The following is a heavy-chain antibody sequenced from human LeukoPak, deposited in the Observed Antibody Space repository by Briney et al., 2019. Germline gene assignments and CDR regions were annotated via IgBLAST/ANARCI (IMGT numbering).Heavy chain of an antibody. CDR3: ARPTKYGSGSYLFDY. D-gene: IGHD3-10*01. J-gene: IGHJ4*02. CDR2: IYHSGST. CDR1: GGSISSSSYY. V-gene: IGHV4-39*01. Sequence: SETLSLTCTVSGGSISSSSYYWGWIRQPPGKGLEWIGSIYHSGSTYYNPSLKSRVTISVDTSKNQFSLKLSSVTAADTAVYYCARPTKYGSGSYLFDYWGQGTLVTVSS.